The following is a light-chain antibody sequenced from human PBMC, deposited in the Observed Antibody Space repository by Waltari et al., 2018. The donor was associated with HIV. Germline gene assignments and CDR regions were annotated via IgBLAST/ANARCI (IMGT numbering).Light chain of an antibody. J-gene: IGLJ1*01. Sequence: QSALTQPASVSGSPGQSITISCTGTNSAIGKYNLFSWYPQHPGRVPKVLIFEVTTRPSGISHRFSGSKSDNTASLTISGLQAEDEADYYCSSYATGNTYVFGTGTSVTVL. CDR3: SSYATGNTYV. CDR2: EVT. V-gene: IGLV2-23*02. CDR1: NSAIGKYNL.